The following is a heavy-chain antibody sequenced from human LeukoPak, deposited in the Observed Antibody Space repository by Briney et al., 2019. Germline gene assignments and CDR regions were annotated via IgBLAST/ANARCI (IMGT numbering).Heavy chain of an antibody. CDR3: ARGPAGYN. Sequence: PGGSLRLSCAASWFTVSSNHMSWVRQAPGKGLEGVSVIYSGGSTDYADSVKGRFTISRDNSKNTLYLQMNSLRAEDTAVYHCARGPAGYNWGQGTLVTVSS. D-gene: IGHD1-1*01. CDR2: IYSGGST. CDR1: WFTVSSNH. V-gene: IGHV3-53*01. J-gene: IGHJ4*02.